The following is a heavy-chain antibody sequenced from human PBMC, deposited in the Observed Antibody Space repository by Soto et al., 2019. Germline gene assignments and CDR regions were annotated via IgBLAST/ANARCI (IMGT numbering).Heavy chain of an antibody. CDR1: GFTFSSYA. J-gene: IGHJ4*02. CDR2: ISGSGGST. D-gene: IGHD1-26*01. V-gene: IGHV3-23*01. Sequence: GGSLRLSCAASGFTFSSYAMSWVRQAPGKGLEWVSAISGSGGSTYYADSVKGRFTISRENSKNTLYLQMKSLRAEDTAVYYCAKDLNSGELLRRYYFDYWGQGTLVTVSS. CDR3: AKDLNSGELLRRYYFDY.